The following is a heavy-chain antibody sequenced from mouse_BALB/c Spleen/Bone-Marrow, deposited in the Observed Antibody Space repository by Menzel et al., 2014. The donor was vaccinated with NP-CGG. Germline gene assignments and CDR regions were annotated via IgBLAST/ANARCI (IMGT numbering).Heavy chain of an antibody. J-gene: IGHJ3*01. CDR3: AREAYYDYDEGFAY. CDR1: GYTFTSYY. D-gene: IGHD2-4*01. V-gene: IGHV1S56*01. Sequence: VQLQQSGPELVKPGASVKMSCKASGYTFTSYYIHWVKRRPGQGLEWIGWIYPGDGSTKYNEKFKGKTTLTADKSSSTAYMLLSSLTSEDSAIYFCAREAYYDYDEGFAYWGQGTLVTVSA. CDR2: IYPGDGST.